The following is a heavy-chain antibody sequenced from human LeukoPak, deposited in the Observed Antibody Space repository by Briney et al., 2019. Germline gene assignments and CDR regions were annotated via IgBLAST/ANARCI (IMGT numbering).Heavy chain of an antibody. CDR2: IYYSGST. CDR3: ARLGGAYQLLLEGWFDP. CDR1: GGSISSYY. J-gene: IGHJ5*02. Sequence: SETLSLTCTVSGGSISSYYWSWIRQPPGKGLEWIGYIYYSGSTNYNPSLKSRVTISVDTSKNQFSLKLSSVTAADTAVYYCARLGGAYQLLLEGWFDPWGQGTLVTVSS. V-gene: IGHV4-59*08. D-gene: IGHD2-2*01.